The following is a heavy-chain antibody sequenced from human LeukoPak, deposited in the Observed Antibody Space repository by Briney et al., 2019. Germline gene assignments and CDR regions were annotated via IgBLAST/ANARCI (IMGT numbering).Heavy chain of an antibody. CDR3: ARLAHGP. J-gene: IGHJ5*02. D-gene: IGHD5-12*01. V-gene: IGHV4-38-2*02. CDR2: MYHSGDT. Sequence: SETPSLTCTVSGYSVSSGYYWGWIRQPPGKGLEWIGSMYHSGDTYNNPSLKSRVTISVDTSKNQLSLKLSSVTAADTAVYYCARLAHGPWSQGTLVTVSS. CDR1: GYSVSSGYY.